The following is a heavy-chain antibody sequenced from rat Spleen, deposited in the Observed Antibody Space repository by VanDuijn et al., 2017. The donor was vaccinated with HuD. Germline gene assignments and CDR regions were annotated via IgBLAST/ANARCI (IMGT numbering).Heavy chain of an antibody. D-gene: IGHD4-3*01. CDR3: TLGVR. CDR2: ISSDGDNT. V-gene: IGHV5S13*01. CDR1: GFTFSDYY. Sequence: EVQLVESGGGLVQPGRSLKLSCAASGFTFSDYYMAWVRQAPKKGLEWVASISSDGDNTYYRDSVKGRFTISRDNAKNTQYLQMDSLRSEDTATYYCTLGVRWGQGVMVTVSS. J-gene: IGHJ2*01.